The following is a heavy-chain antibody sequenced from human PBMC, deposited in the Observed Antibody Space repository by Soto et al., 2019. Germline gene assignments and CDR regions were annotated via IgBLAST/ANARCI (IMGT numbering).Heavy chain of an antibody. CDR2: TYYRSKWYN. CDR1: GDSVSSNSAA. CDR3: ASSPNDLAVAGFDY. V-gene: IGHV6-1*01. Sequence: SQTLSLTCALSGDSVSSNSAAWNWIRQSPSRGLEWLGRTYYRSKWYNDYAVSVKSRITINPDTSKNQFSLQLNSVTPDDTAVYYCASSPNDLAVAGFDYWGQGTLVTVSS. J-gene: IGHJ4*02. D-gene: IGHD6-19*01.